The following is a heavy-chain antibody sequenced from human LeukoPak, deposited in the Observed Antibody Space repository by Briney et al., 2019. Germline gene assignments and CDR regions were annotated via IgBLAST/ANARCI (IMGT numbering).Heavy chain of an antibody. CDR2: INPNSGGT. V-gene: IGHV1-2*02. J-gene: IGHJ3*02. D-gene: IGHD3-10*01. CDR1: EYTFTGYY. CDR3: ARTGRPRFTGGFDI. Sequence: ASVKVSCKASEYTFTGYYMHWVRQAPGQGLEWMGWINPNSGGTNYAQKFQGRVTMTRDTSISTAYMELSRLRSDDTAVYYCARTGRPRFTGGFDIWGQGTMVTVSS.